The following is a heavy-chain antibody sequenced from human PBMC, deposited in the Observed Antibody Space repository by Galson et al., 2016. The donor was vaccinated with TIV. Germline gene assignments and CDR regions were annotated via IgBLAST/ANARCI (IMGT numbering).Heavy chain of an antibody. V-gene: IGHV3-53*01. J-gene: IGHJ4*02. CDR2: IYSNDNT. CDR1: GFSVSYKH. D-gene: IGHD1-26*01. CDR3: AREERGAAYPNNFDY. Sequence: SLRLSCAASGFSVSYKHMIWVRQTPGKGLEWVSLIYSNDNTYYADSVKGRFTISRDNSKNTLYLQMNSLTAEDTAIYYCAREERGAAYPNNFDYWGQGTLVTVSS.